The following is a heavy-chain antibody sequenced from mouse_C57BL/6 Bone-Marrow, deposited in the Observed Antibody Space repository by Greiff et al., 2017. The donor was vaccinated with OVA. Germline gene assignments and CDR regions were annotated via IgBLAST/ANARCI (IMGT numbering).Heavy chain of an antibody. V-gene: IGHV7-1*01. D-gene: IGHD1-1*01. CDR1: GFTFSDFY. Sequence: EVKLVESGGGLVQSGRSLRLSCATSGFTFSDFYMEWVRQAPGKGLEWIAASRNKANDYTTAYSASVKGRFIVSRDTSQSILYLQMNALRAEDTAIYYCARDAEGGSSFPFAYWGQGTLVTVSA. CDR3: ARDAEGGSSFPFAY. CDR2: SRNKANDYTT. J-gene: IGHJ3*01.